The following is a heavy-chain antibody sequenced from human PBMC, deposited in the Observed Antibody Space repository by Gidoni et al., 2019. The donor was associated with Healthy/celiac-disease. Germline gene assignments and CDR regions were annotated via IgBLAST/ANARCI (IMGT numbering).Heavy chain of an antibody. V-gene: IGHV4-34*01. CDR2: INHSGST. CDR1: GGSFRGYY. CDR3: AGTAVHSLTSEEGAGY. J-gene: IGHJ4*02. Sequence: QVQLQQWGAGLLKPSETLSLTCAVYGGSFRGYYWSWIRQPPGKGLEWIGEINHSGSTNYNPSLKSRVTISVDTSKNQFSLKLSSVTAADTAVYYCAGTAVHSLTSEEGAGYWGQGTLVTVSS. D-gene: IGHD1-1*01.